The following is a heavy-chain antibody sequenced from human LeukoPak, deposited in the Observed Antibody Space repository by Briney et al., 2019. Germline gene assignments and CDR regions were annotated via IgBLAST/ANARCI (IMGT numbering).Heavy chain of an antibody. J-gene: IGHJ5*02. CDR2: IYPGDSDT. CDR1: GYSFTNYW. CDR3: ARVAAAGTIARWFDP. D-gene: IGHD6-13*01. Sequence: GESLKISCKGSGYSFTNYWIGWVRQMPGKGLEWMGIIYPGDSDTRYSPSFQGQVTISADKSISTAYLQWSSLKASDTAMYYCARVAAAGTIARWFDPWGQGTLVTVSS. V-gene: IGHV5-51*01.